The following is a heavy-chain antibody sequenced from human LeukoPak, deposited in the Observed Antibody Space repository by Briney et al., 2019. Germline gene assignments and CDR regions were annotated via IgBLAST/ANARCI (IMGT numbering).Heavy chain of an antibody. J-gene: IGHJ3*02. CDR3: ARGALRGSSWTKVGAFDI. CDR1: GFTFSGYD. Sequence: PGGPLRLSCAASGFTFSGYDMHWVRQATGKGLEWVSGIATAGDAYYPGSVKGRFTISRENAKNSLYLQMNSLRAGDTAVYYCARGALRGSSWTKVGAFDIWGQGTMVTVSS. CDR2: IATAGDA. V-gene: IGHV3-13*01. D-gene: IGHD6-13*01.